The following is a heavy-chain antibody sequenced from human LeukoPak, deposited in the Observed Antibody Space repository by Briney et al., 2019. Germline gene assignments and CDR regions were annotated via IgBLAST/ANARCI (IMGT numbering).Heavy chain of an antibody. CDR3: ARDLAGVDV. CDR2: IYHSGSA. J-gene: IGHJ6*04. Sequence: SETLSLTCSVSGDSITRGGYFWSWIRQHPGKGLKWIGYIYHSGSAYYNPSLESRVTISVDTSKNQFSLKVTSVTAADTAVYYCARDLAGVDVWGKGTTVTVSA. CDR1: GDSITRGGYF. V-gene: IGHV4-31*03.